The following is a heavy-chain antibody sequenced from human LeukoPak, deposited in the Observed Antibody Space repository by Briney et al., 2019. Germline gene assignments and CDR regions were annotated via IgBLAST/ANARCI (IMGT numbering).Heavy chain of an antibody. CDR3: ARVDSSCYYFVY. CDR2: TNLNSGNT. Sequence: ASVKVSCKAPGNTFTSYDINWLRQATGKGLEWMEWTNLNSGNTGYAHNVKSRVTMRRNTPISTAYMELSSVRSEYTAAYYCARVDSSCYYFVYWGQGTLATDSS. V-gene: IGHV1-8*01. D-gene: IGHD3-22*01. J-gene: IGHJ4*02. CDR1: GNTFTSYD.